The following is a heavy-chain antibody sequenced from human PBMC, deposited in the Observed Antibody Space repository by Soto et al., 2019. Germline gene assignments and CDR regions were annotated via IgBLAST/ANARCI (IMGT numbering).Heavy chain of an antibody. CDR3: ARDPRYSSSWYYPTKPFDY. Sequence: GGSLRLSCAASGFTFSSYAMHWVRQAPGKGLEWVAVISYDGSNKYYADSVKGRFTISRDNSKNTLYLQMNSLRAEDTAVYYCARDPRYSSSWYYPTKPFDYWGQGTLVTVSS. CDR1: GFTFSSYA. V-gene: IGHV3-30-3*01. CDR2: ISYDGSNK. J-gene: IGHJ4*02. D-gene: IGHD6-13*01.